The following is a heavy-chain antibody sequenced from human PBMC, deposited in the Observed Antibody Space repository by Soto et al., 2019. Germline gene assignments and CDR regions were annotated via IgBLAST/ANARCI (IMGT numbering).Heavy chain of an antibody. Sequence: XSVKGACNAFGYPFTGYYMHWVRRSPGQGLAWMGWLNPNSAGTNYAQTFQGWVTMTRDTSISTAHMELCRLRTDDTAVYYCGRDRGLLWFGELWFDPCGQRTLVTVSS. CDR1: GYPFTGYY. J-gene: IGHJ5*02. CDR2: LNPNSAGT. CDR3: GRDRGLLWFGELWFDP. D-gene: IGHD3-10*01. V-gene: IGHV1-2*04.